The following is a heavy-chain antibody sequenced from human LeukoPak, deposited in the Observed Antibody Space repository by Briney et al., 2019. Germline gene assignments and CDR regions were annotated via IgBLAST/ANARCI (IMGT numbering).Heavy chain of an antibody. D-gene: IGHD6-6*01. V-gene: IGHV3-30-3*01. J-gene: IGHJ4*02. Sequence: PGGSLRLSCAASGFTFSSYAMHWVRQAPGKGLEWVAVISYDGSNKYYADSVKGRFTISRDNSKNTLYLQMNSLRAEDTAVYYCAKDKRYSSSPFDYWGQGTLVTVSS. CDR3: AKDKRYSSSPFDY. CDR2: ISYDGSNK. CDR1: GFTFSSYA.